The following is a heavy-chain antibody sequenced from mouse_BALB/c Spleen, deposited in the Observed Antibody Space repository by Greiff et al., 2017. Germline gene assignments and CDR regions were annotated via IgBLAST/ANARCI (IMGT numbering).Heavy chain of an antibody. CDR2: IYPGSGST. CDR3: TREVRRHYFDY. J-gene: IGHJ2*01. V-gene: IGHV1S22*01. D-gene: IGHD2-14*01. CDR1: GYTFTSYW. Sequence: LQQPGSELVRPGASVKLSCKASGYTFTSYWMHWVKQRPGQGLEWIGNIYPGSGSTNYDEKFKSKATLTVDTSSSTAYMQLSSLTSEDSAVYYCTREVRRHYFDYWGQGTTRTVSS.